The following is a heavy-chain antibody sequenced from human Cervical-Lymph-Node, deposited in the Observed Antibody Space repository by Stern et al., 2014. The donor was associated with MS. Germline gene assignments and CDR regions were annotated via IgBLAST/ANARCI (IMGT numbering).Heavy chain of an antibody. CDR1: GGSISSSSYY. D-gene: IGHD6-6*01. CDR3: ARHAPGSYNWFDP. J-gene: IGHJ5*02. Sequence: QLQLQESGPGLVKPSETLSLTCTVSGGSISSSSYYWGWIRQPPGKGLEWIGSIYYSGSTYSNPSLKSRVTISVDTPKNHFSLKLSCVTAADTAVYYCARHAPGSYNWFDPWGQGTLVTVSS. CDR2: IYYSGST. V-gene: IGHV4-39*01.